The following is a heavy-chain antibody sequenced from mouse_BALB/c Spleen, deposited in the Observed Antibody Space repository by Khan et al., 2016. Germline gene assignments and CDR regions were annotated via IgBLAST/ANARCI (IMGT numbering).Heavy chain of an antibody. J-gene: IGHJ4*01. Sequence: QVQLQQSGAELVKPGASVKLSCKASGYTFTSYYMYWVKQRPGQGLEWIGEINPSNGGTNFNEKFKSKATLTVDKSSSTAYMQLSSLTSEDSAVCYCTRTVYDYDYYAMDYWGQGTSVTVSS. CDR2: INPSNGGT. D-gene: IGHD2-4*01. V-gene: IGHV1S81*02. CDR1: GYTFTSYY. CDR3: TRTVYDYDYYAMDY.